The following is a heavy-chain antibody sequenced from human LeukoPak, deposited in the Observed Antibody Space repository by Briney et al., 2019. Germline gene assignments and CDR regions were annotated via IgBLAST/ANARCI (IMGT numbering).Heavy chain of an antibody. CDR3: ARDPTTVTTIFDS. CDR1: GGSISSYY. CDR2: IYCSGST. J-gene: IGHJ4*02. Sequence: SETLSLTCTVSGGSISSYYWSWIRQPPGKGLEWIGYIYCSGSTNYNPSLKSRVSMSGDTSKNQVSLKLRSVTAADTAVYYCARDPTTVTTIFDSWGQGTLVTVSS. V-gene: IGHV4-59*12. D-gene: IGHD4-17*01.